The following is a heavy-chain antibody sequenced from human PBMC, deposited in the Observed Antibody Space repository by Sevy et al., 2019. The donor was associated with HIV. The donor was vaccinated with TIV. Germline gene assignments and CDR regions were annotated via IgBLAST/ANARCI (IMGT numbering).Heavy chain of an antibody. CDR2: IAYDGNYR. CDR3: AKNRPPGGSYFSRHGMDV. V-gene: IGHV3-30*18. D-gene: IGHD1-26*01. Sequence: GGSLRLSCTASGFTFSTYDIHWVRQAPGKGLEWVAIIAYDGNYRYYSDSVRGRFSMSRDNSKNTAYLQMSGLSVEDMAVYYCAKNRPPGGSYFSRHGMDVWGRGTTVTVSS. J-gene: IGHJ6*02. CDR1: GFTFSTYD.